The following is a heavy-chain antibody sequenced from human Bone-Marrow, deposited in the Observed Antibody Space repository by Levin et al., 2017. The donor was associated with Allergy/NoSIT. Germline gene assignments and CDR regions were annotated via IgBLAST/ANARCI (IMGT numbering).Heavy chain of an antibody. V-gene: IGHV3-30-3*01. Sequence: TGGSLRLSCAASGFTFIAHAMHWVRQAPGKGLEWVAVISFDGSNKYYAESVKGRFTVSRDNSKNTLYLQMSSLRVDDTAVYYCARDRDSGTFYNSANYFDHWGQGAPVTVSS. D-gene: IGHD3-10*01. J-gene: IGHJ4*02. CDR2: ISFDGSNK. CDR1: GFTFIAHA. CDR3: ARDRDSGTFYNSANYFDH.